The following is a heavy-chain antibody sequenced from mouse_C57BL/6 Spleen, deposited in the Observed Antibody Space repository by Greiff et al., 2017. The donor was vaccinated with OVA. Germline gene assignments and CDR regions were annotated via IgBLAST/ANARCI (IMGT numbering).Heavy chain of an antibody. V-gene: IGHV6-3*01. D-gene: IGHD4-1*01. Sequence: EVKLVESGGGLVQPGGSMKLSCVASGFTFCNYWMNWVRQSPEKGLEWVAQIRLKSDNYATHYAESVKGRFTISRDDSKSSVYLQMNNLRAEDTGIYYCTGGTGYFDYWGQGTTLTVSS. CDR1: GFTFCNYW. J-gene: IGHJ2*01. CDR3: TGGTGYFDY. CDR2: IRLKSDNYAT.